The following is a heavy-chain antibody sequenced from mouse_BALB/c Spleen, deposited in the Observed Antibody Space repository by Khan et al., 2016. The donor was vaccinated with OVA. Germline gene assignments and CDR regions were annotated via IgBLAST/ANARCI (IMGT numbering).Heavy chain of an antibody. Sequence: VQLKESGPELVRPGASVKISCTASGYSFTGYFMNWVMQSHGKSLEWIGRINPHIGETFYNQRFKDKATLTVDESSSTAHMELRSLTSEDSAVYYCTRIYRSGFDYWGQGTTLTVSS. V-gene: IGHV1-20*01. CDR1: GYSFTGYF. CDR2: INPHIGET. CDR3: TRIYRSGFDY. D-gene: IGHD1-1*01. J-gene: IGHJ2*01.